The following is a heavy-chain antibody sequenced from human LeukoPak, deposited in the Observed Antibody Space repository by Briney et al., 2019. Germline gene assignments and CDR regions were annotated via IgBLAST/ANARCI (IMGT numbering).Heavy chain of an antibody. D-gene: IGHD3-22*01. Sequence: ASVKVSCKASGYTFTSYYMHWVRQAPGQGLEWMGIINPSGGSTSYAQKFQGRVTMTRDTSTSTVYMELSSLRSEDTAVYYCVRSPSSGYYYTQEHYFDYWGQGTLVTASS. J-gene: IGHJ4*02. CDR3: VRSPSSGYYYTQEHYFDY. CDR2: INPSGGST. CDR1: GYTFTSYY. V-gene: IGHV1-46*03.